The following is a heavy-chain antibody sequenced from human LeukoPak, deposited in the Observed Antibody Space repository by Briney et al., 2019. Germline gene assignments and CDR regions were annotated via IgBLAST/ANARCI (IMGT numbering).Heavy chain of an antibody. CDR2: INPNSGGT. D-gene: IGHD3-22*01. J-gene: IGHJ4*02. CDR3: ARVPPYDSSGYVFDY. Sequence: ASVKVSCKASGYTFTGYSMHWVRQAPGQGLAWMGWINPNSGGTNYAQKFQGRVTMTRDTSISTAYMERSRLRSDDTAVYYCARVPPYDSSGYVFDYWGQGTLFSVSS. CDR1: GYTFTGYS. V-gene: IGHV1-2*02.